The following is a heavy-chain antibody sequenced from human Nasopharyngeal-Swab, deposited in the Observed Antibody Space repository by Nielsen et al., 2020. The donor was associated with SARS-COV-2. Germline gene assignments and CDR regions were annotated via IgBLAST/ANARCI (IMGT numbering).Heavy chain of an antibody. J-gene: IGHJ3*02. CDR3: ARQENWGSMDDAFDI. CDR2: IYPGDSDT. CDR1: GYSFTSYW. Sequence: KVFCKGSGYSFTSYWIGWVRQMPGKGLEWMGIIYPGDSDTRYSPSFQGQVTISADKSISTAYLQWSSLKASDTAMYYCARQENWGSMDDAFDIWGQGTIVTVSS. V-gene: IGHV5-51*01. D-gene: IGHD7-27*01.